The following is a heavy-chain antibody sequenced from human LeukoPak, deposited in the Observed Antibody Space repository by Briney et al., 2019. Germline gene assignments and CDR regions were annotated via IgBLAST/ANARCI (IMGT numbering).Heavy chain of an antibody. V-gene: IGHV3-23*01. J-gene: IGHJ3*02. CDR2: ILSGGDVF. D-gene: IGHD4-17*01. CDR3: ARDPNGHYVGAFEM. CDR1: GFSFSSFA. Sequence: GGSLRLSCAASGFSFSSFAMTWVRQAPGMGLELISAILSGGDVFFYGDSVRGRFTIPRDDSTNTLFLQMNNLRADDSAVYYCARDPNGHYVGAFEMWGPGTTVTVSS.